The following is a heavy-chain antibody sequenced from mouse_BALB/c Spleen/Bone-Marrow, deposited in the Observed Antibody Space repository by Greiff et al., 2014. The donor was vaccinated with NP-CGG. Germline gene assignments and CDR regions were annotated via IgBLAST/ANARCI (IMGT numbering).Heavy chain of an antibody. D-gene: IGHD4-1*01. CDR3: ARWEYYAMDY. Sequence: EVQLQESGAELVKPGASVKLSCTASGFNIKDTYMHWVKQRPEQGLEWIGRIDPANGNTKYDPKFQGKATISADTSSNTAYLQRSNLTSEDTAVYYWARWEYYAMDYWGQGTSVTVSS. J-gene: IGHJ4*01. CDR1: GFNIKDTY. CDR2: IDPANGNT. V-gene: IGHV14-3*02.